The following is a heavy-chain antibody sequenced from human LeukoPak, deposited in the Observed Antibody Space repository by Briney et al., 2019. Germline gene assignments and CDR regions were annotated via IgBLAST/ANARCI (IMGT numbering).Heavy chain of an antibody. CDR2: IYYSGST. Sequence: KSSETLSLTCTVSGGSISSYYWSWIRQPPGKGLEWIGYIYYSGSTNYNPSLKSRVTISVDTSKNQFSLKLSYVTAADTAVYYCAREKYVELDYWGQGTLVTVSS. CDR3: AREKYVELDY. J-gene: IGHJ4*02. D-gene: IGHD3-10*01. V-gene: IGHV4-59*12. CDR1: GGSISSYY.